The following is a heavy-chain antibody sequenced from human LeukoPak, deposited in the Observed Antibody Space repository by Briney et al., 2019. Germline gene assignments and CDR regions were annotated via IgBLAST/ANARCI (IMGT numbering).Heavy chain of an antibody. V-gene: IGHV3-30*18. D-gene: IGHD3-10*01. Sequence: GGSLRLSCAASGFSFSSYGMHRVRQAPGKGLEWVAVISDDGSKKNYADSVKGRFTISRDNSKNTLYLQMNSPRPEDTAVYYCAKDTGFGESSSWVDYWGQGTLVTVSS. CDR3: AKDTGFGESSSWVDY. J-gene: IGHJ4*02. CDR2: ISDDGSKK. CDR1: GFSFSSYG.